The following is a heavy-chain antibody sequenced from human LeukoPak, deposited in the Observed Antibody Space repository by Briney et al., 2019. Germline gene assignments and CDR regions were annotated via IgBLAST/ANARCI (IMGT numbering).Heavy chain of an antibody. CDR3: AKMTMTYYMDV. V-gene: IGHV3-30*02. Sequence: YVDPVKGRFTISRDNSKNTLYLQMNSLRAEDTAVYYCAKMTMTYYMDVWGKGTTVTVSS. J-gene: IGHJ6*03.